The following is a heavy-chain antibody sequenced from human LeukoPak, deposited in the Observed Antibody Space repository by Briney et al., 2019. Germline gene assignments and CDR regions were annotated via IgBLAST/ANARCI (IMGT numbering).Heavy chain of an antibody. CDR2: SGSGGDT. V-gene: IGHV3-23*01. Sequence: PGGSLRLSCAASGFTFSSYAMNWVRQAPGKGLEWVSISGSGGDTYYADSVKGRFTNSRDNSKNTLYLQMNSLRAEDTAVYYCAKARGATYGTYYFDYWGQGTLVTVSS. D-gene: IGHD4/OR15-4a*01. CDR3: AKARGATYGTYYFDY. CDR1: GFTFSSYA. J-gene: IGHJ4*02.